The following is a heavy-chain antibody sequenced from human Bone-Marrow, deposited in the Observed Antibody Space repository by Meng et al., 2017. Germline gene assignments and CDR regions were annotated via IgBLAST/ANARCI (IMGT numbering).Heavy chain of an antibody. CDR3: ARHVDTAMVTGWYFDL. Sequence: QVQLQESGPGLLKPSQTLSLTCTVSGGSISSGGYYWSWIRQHPGKGLEWIGYIYYSGSTYYNPSLKSRVTISVDTSKNQFSLKLSSVTAADTAVYYCARHVDTAMVTGWYFDLWGRGTLVTVSS. V-gene: IGHV4-31*03. CDR2: IYYSGST. J-gene: IGHJ2*01. D-gene: IGHD5-18*01. CDR1: GGSISSGGYY.